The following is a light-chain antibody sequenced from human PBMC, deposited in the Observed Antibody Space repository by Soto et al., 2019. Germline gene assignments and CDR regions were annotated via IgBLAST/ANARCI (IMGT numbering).Light chain of an antibody. V-gene: IGKV1-39*01. CDR2: AAS. CDR1: ETISTY. Sequence: DIHLTQSPSSLSASVGDRVTITCRTSETISTYVNWYQKKPGEAPKLLIYAASSLQSGVPSRFSGSGSGTDFTLTISSLQPEDFATYYCQQGHSNPITLGQGTRLEIK. CDR3: QQGHSNPIT. J-gene: IGKJ5*01.